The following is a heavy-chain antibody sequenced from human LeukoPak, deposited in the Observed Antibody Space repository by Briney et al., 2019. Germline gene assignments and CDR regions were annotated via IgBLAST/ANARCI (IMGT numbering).Heavy chain of an antibody. Sequence: GASVKVSCKASGYTFTSYDINWVRQAPGQGLEWMGWMNPNSGNTGYAQKFQGRVTITRNTSISTAYMELSSLRFEDTAVYYCARAKLGDAFDIWGQGTMVTVSS. D-gene: IGHD7-27*01. CDR1: GYTFTSYD. CDR3: ARAKLGDAFDI. V-gene: IGHV1-8*03. J-gene: IGHJ3*02. CDR2: MNPNSGNT.